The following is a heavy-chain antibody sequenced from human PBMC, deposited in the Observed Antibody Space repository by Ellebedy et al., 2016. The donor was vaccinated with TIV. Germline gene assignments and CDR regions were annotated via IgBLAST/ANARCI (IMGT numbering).Heavy chain of an antibody. V-gene: IGHV3-7*01. CDR3: ARRGSYGDYAVQINNWFDS. J-gene: IGHJ5*01. Sequence: GGSLRLSCAASGFTFRSYWMGWVRQAPGKGLEWVANIYQDGSQKYYVDSVQGRFTISRDNAKNSLYLQMTSLKVEDTAVYYCARRGSYGDYAVQINNWFDSWGQGTLVTVYS. D-gene: IGHD4-17*01. CDR2: IYQDGSQK. CDR1: GFTFRSYW.